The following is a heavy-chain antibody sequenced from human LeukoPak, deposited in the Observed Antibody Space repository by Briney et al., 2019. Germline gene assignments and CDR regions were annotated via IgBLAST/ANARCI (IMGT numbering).Heavy chain of an antibody. D-gene: IGHD3-9*01. CDR3: ARDPRGHYYDILAADY. CDR2: ISSSGSTI. V-gene: IGHV3-48*03. CDR1: GFTFSSYE. J-gene: IGHJ4*02. Sequence: GGSLRLSRAASGFTFSSYEMNWVRQAPGKGLEWVSYISSSGSTIYYADSVKGRFTISRDNAKNSLYLQMNSLRAEDTAVYYCARDPRGHYYDILAADYWGQGTLVTVSS.